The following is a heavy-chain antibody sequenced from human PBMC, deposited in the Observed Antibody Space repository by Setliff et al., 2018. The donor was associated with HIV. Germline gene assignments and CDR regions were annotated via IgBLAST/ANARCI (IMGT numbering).Heavy chain of an antibody. D-gene: IGHD2-15*01. Sequence: SETLSLTCTVSGGSISSYYWSWIRQPPGKGLEWIGYIYTSGSTNYNPSLNSRVTISLDTSKNQFSLRLTSVAATDTAVYYCARDDRCSGDTCYYYWGQGALVTVSS. CDR2: IYTSGST. CDR3: ARDDRCSGDTCYYY. CDR1: GGSISSYY. V-gene: IGHV4-4*08. J-gene: IGHJ4*02.